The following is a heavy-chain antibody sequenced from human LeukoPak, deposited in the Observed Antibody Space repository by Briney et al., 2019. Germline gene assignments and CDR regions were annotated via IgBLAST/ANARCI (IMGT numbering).Heavy chain of an antibody. CDR2: IYTSGGT. CDR3: ARDRDSYWYNWFDP. D-gene: IGHD5-24*01. CDR1: GGSISSYY. J-gene: IGHJ5*02. V-gene: IGHV4-4*07. Sequence: SDTLSLPCTGSGGSISSYYWSWIRQPPGKGLEWIGRIYTSGGTHYNPSLKSRVTMSVDTSKNQFYLKLSSVTAADTAVYYCARDRDSYWYNWFDPWGQGNLVTVSS.